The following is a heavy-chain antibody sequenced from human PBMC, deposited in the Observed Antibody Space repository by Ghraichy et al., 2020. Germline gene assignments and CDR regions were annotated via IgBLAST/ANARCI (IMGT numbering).Heavy chain of an antibody. D-gene: IGHD6-25*01. CDR2: ISESGDST. CDR1: GFTFSSYV. CDR3: AKDQGGPGAAYFDY. J-gene: IGHJ4*02. Sequence: GGSLRLSCAASGFTFSSYVMNWVRQAPGKGLEWVSTISESGDSTYYADSVKGRFTISRDNSKSTLYLQMNSLRAEDTAVYFCAKDQGGPGAAYFDYWGQGTLVTVSS. V-gene: IGHV3-23*01.